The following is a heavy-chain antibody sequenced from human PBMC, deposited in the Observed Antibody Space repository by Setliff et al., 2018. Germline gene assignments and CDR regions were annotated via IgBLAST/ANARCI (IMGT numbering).Heavy chain of an antibody. Sequence: SETLSLTCAVSGGSISSSNWWSWVRQPPGKGLEWIGYIYYSGSTYYNPSLKSRVTISVDTSKNQFSLKLSSVTAADTAVYYCARDRQYCSSTSCYTSYFYYYAMDIWGQGTTVTVSS. J-gene: IGHJ6*02. CDR2: IYYSGST. CDR3: ARDRQYCSSTSCYTSYFYYYAMDI. CDR1: GGSISSSNW. D-gene: IGHD2-2*02. V-gene: IGHV4-4*02.